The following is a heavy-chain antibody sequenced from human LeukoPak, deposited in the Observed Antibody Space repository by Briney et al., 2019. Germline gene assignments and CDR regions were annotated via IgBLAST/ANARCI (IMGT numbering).Heavy chain of an antibody. CDR1: GYTFTSYA. D-gene: IGHD6-13*01. J-gene: IGHJ4*02. CDR2: INAGNGNT. Sequence: VSVKVSCKASGYTFTSYAMHWVRQAPGQRLEWMGWINAGNGNTKYSQKFQGRVTITRDTSASTAHMELSSLRSEDTAVYYCARDKYSSSWYYFDYWGQGTLVTVSS. V-gene: IGHV1-3*01. CDR3: ARDKYSSSWYYFDY.